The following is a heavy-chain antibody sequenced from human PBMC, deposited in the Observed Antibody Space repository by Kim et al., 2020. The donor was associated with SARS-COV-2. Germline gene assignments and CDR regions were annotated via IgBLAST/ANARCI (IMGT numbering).Heavy chain of an antibody. J-gene: IGHJ2*01. Sequence: NYNPSHKSRVTMSVDTSKNQYALKLSAVTAADTAVYYCARDSFGFQPKDLWGRGTLVTVSS. V-gene: IGHV4-4*07. CDR3: ARDSFGFQPKDL. D-gene: IGHD3-16*01.